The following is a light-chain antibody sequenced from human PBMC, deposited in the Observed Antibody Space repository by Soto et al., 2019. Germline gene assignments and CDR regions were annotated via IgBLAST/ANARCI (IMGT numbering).Light chain of an antibody. CDR2: SAS. CDR3: QQYGGSPRT. V-gene: IGKV3-15*01. J-gene: IGKJ1*01. Sequence: EIVLTQSEGTLSWSPGDRATLSWGASQRVSTFLAWYQQRPGQAPRLLIYSASTRATGIPARFSGSGSETEFTLTISSLQSEDFAVYYCQQYGGSPRTFGQGTKV. CDR1: QRVSTF.